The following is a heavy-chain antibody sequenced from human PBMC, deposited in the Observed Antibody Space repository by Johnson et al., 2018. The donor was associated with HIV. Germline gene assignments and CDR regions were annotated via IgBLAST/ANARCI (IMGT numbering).Heavy chain of an antibody. D-gene: IGHD1-26*01. CDR3: AKDIRPGWEIRGNAFDI. J-gene: IGHJ3*02. CDR2: ISYDGSNK. V-gene: IGHV3-30*19. Sequence: QMQLVESGGVVVQPGRSLRLSCAASGFTFSNYGMHWVRQAPGKGLEWVAVISYDGSNKYYADSVKGRFTISRDNSKNTLCLQMNSLRVEDTAVSSCAKDIRPGWEIRGNAFDIWGQGTMVTVSS. CDR1: GFTFSNYG.